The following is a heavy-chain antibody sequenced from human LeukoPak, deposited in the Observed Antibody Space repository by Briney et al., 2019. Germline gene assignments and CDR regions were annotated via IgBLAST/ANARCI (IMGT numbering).Heavy chain of an antibody. Sequence: PGGSLRLSCAASGFTFSSYAMSWVRQAPGKGLEWVSAISGSGGSTYYADSVKGRFTISRDNSKNTLYLQMNSLRAEDTAVYYCAKGTTYYYDSSGFHDYWGQGTLVTVSS. CDR3: AKGTTYYYDSSGFHDY. V-gene: IGHV3-23*01. CDR2: ISGSGGST. CDR1: GFTFSSYA. D-gene: IGHD3-22*01. J-gene: IGHJ4*02.